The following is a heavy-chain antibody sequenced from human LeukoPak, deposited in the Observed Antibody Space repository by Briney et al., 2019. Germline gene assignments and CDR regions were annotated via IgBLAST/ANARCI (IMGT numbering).Heavy chain of an antibody. CDR2: ISSSVSTI. Sequence: GGSLRLSCAASGFTFSSYEMNWVRQAPGKGLEWVSYISSSVSTIYYADSVKGRFTISRDNAKNSLYLQMHSLRGEDTAVYYCAREVEGIDYWGQGTLVTVSS. CDR3: AREVEGIDY. V-gene: IGHV3-48*03. J-gene: IGHJ4*02. D-gene: IGHD2-15*01. CDR1: GFTFSSYE.